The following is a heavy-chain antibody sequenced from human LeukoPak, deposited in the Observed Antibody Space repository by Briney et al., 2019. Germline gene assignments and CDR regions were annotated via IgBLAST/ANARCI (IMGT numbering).Heavy chain of an antibody. CDR1: GFTFSSYS. V-gene: IGHV3-21*04. J-gene: IGHJ5*02. Sequence: PGGSLRLSCAASGFTFSSYSMNWVRQAPGKRLEWVSSISSSSSYIYYADSVKGRFTISRDNAKNSLYLQMNSLRAEDTALYYCAKAMGSYGFNWFDPWGQGTLVTVSS. CDR3: AKAMGSYGFNWFDP. D-gene: IGHD5-18*01. CDR2: ISSSSSYI.